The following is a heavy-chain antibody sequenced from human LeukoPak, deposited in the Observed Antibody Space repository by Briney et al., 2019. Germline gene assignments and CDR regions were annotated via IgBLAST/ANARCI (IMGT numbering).Heavy chain of an antibody. J-gene: IGHJ4*02. CDR2: ISAYNGNT. Sequence: GASVKVSCESSGYTFTSYGISWVRQAPGQGLEWMGWISAYNGNTNYAQKLQGRVTMTTDTSTSTAYMELRSLRSDDTAVYYCARVEEIRELLWFGELSTYFDYWGQGTLVTVSS. D-gene: IGHD3-10*01. V-gene: IGHV1-18*01. CDR3: ARVEEIRELLWFGELSTYFDY. CDR1: GYTFTSYG.